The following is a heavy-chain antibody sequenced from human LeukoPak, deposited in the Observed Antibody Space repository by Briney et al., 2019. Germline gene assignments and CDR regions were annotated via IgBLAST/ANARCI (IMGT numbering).Heavy chain of an antibody. CDR2: INHSGST. D-gene: IGHD5-18*01. V-gene: IGHV4-39*07. Sequence: PSETLSLTCTVSNGSIITSSYYWGWIRQPPGKGLEWIGEINHSGSTNYNPSLKSRVTISVDTSKNQFSLKVNSVTAADTAVYYCARRGYTYGWGWFDPWGQGTLVTVSS. J-gene: IGHJ5*02. CDR1: NGSIITSSYY. CDR3: ARRGYTYGWGWFDP.